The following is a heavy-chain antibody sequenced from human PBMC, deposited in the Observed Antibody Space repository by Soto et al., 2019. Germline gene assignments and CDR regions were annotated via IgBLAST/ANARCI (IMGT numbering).Heavy chain of an antibody. CDR3: AKDVWRGSGSYPTMAPAS. CDR2: ISYDGSNK. V-gene: IGHV3-30*18. D-gene: IGHD1-26*01. Sequence: QVQLVESGGGVVQPGRSLRLSCAASGFTFSSYGMHWVRQAPGKGLEWVAVISYDGSNKYYADSVKGRFTISRDNSKNTLYLHMNSLRAEDTAVYYCAKDVWRGSGSYPTMAPASWGQGTLVTVSS. J-gene: IGHJ5*02. CDR1: GFTFSSYG.